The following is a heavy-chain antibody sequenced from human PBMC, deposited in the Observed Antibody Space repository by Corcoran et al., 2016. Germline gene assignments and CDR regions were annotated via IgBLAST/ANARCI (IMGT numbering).Heavy chain of an antibody. Sequence: QVQLQESGPGLVKPSETLSLPFTVSGGSISSYYWSWIRQPPGKGLAWIGYIYYSGSTNYNPSLKSRVTISVDTSKNQFSLKLSSVTAADTAVYYCASASGSYYENWFDPWGQGTLVTVSS. D-gene: IGHD3-10*01. CDR1: GGSISSYY. CDR2: IYYSGST. V-gene: IGHV4-59*01. CDR3: ASASGSYYENWFDP. J-gene: IGHJ5*02.